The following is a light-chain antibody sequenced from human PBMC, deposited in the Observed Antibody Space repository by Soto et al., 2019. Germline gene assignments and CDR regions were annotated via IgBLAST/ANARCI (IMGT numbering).Light chain of an antibody. V-gene: IGKV4-1*01. J-gene: IGKJ1*01. CDR1: QSVLKSSTKHDY. CDR3: QQYYTPSWT. CDR2: WAS. Sequence: DIVIPQSPASLAVSLCWTPTMTCPSSQSVLKSSTKHDYLAWYQQKPGQPPKLLFYWASTRESGVPDRFSGSGSGTDFTLIISSLQAEDVAVYYCQQYYTPSWTFGQGTKV.